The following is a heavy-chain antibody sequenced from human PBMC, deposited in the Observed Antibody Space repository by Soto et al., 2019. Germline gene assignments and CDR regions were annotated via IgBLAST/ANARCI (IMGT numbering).Heavy chain of an antibody. CDR1: GFTFSSYS. V-gene: IGHV3-48*01. CDR2: ISSSSSTI. Sequence: EVQLVESGGGLVQPGGSLRLSCAASGFTFSSYSMNWVRQAPGKGLEWVSYISSSSSTIYYAYSVKGRFTISRDNDKNSLYLQMNSLRAEYTAVYYCAIEGSSGWNGLNWFSPWADGTLVTVSS. D-gene: IGHD6-19*01. J-gene: IGHJ5*02. CDR3: AIEGSSGWNGLNWFSP.